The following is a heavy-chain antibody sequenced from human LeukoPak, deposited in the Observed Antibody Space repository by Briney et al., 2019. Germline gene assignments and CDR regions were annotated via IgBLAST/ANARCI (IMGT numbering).Heavy chain of an antibody. J-gene: IGHJ4*02. CDR2: IVNDGSGA. CDR3: ARDRYCSGGSCYVDY. CDR1: GFTFSSHW. V-gene: IGHV3-74*01. Sequence: GGSLRLSCAASGFTFSSHWMHWVRQAPGKGLVWISHIVNDGSGATYVDSVKGRFTTSRDNAKNTLYLQMNSLRAENTAVYYCARDRYCSGGSCYVDYWGQGTLVTVSS. D-gene: IGHD2-15*01.